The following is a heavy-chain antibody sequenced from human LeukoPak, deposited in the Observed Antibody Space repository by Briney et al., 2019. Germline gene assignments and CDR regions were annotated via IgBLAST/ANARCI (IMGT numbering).Heavy chain of an antibody. Sequence: SETLSLTCTVSGYSISSGYYWSWIRQPPGKGLEWIGYIYYSGATNYNPPLKSRLTISVDTSKNQFSLRLSSLTAADTAVYYCARHTGVWGDWFDPWGQGTLVTVSS. CDR1: GYSISSGYY. D-gene: IGHD3-16*01. CDR2: IYYSGAT. V-gene: IGHV4-59*08. J-gene: IGHJ5*02. CDR3: ARHTGVWGDWFDP.